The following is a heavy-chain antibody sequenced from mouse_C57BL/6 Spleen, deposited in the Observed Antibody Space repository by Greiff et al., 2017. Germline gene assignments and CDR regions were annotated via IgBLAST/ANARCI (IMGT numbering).Heavy chain of an antibody. D-gene: IGHD2-4*01. CDR3: ARSVDYDRYFDY. J-gene: IGHJ2*01. CDR2: IDPSDSYT. CDR1: GYTFTSYW. V-gene: IGHV1-69*01. Sequence: VQLQQPGAELVMPGASVKLSCKASGYTFTSYWMHWVKQRPGQGLEWIGEIDPSDSYTNYNQKFKGKSTLTVDKSSSTAYMQLSSLTSEDSAVYYCARSVDYDRYFDYWGQGTTLTVSS.